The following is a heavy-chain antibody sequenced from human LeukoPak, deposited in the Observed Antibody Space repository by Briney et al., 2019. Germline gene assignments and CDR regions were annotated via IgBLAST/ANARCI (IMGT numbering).Heavy chain of an antibody. CDR3: AKVGTYSSYGEYFDY. D-gene: IGHD6-6*01. J-gene: IGHJ4*02. V-gene: IGHV3-23*01. Sequence: GGSLRLSCAASGFTFSSYAMSWVRQAPGKGLEWVSAIGGSGGSTYYADSVKGRFTISRDNSKNTLYLQMNSLRAEDTAVYYCAKVGTYSSYGEYFDYWGQGTLVTVSS. CDR2: IGGSGGST. CDR1: GFTFSSYA.